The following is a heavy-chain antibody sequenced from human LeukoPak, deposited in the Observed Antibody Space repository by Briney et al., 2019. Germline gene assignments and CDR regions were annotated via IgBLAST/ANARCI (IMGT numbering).Heavy chain of an antibody. J-gene: IGHJ4*02. CDR3: AKDYDSSAYSLPDY. CDR1: GFPFSSYA. V-gene: IGHV3-23*01. D-gene: IGHD3-22*01. Sequence: GGSLRLSCAASGFPFSSYAMSWVRQAPGKGLEWVSVISGSGGSTYYADSVKGRFTISRDNSKNTLYLQMNSLRAEDTAVYYCAKDYDSSAYSLPDYWGQGTLVTVSS. CDR2: ISGSGGST.